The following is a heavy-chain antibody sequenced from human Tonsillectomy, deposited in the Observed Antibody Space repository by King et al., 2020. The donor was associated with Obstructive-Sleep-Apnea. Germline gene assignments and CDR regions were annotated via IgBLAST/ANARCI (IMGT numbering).Heavy chain of an antibody. CDR3: ARGDEFWSGYYNGWFDP. V-gene: IGHV4-38-2*02. Sequence: QLKESGPGLVKPSETLSLTCTVSDYSISSGHYWGWIRQSPGKGLEWIGSIHQSGSTYYNPSLKSRVTISVDTSKNQFSLNLSSVTAADTAVYYCARGDEFWSGYYNGWFDPWGQGTLVTVSS. CDR2: IHQSGST. J-gene: IGHJ5*02. D-gene: IGHD3-3*01. CDR1: DYSISSGHY.